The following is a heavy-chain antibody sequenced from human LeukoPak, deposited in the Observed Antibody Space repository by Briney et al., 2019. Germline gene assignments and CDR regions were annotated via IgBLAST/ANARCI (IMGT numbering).Heavy chain of an antibody. CDR2: IYYTGST. D-gene: IGHD3-10*01. CDR3: ARGSYTYYYYYYGMDV. Sequence: SETLSLTCTVSGGSVSSGSYYWSWIRQPPGKGLEWIGYIYYTGSTNYNPSLKSRVTISVDTSKNQFSLKLSSVTAADTAVYYCARGSYTYYYYYYGMDVWGQGTTVTVSS. J-gene: IGHJ6*02. CDR1: GGSVSSGSYY. V-gene: IGHV4-61*01.